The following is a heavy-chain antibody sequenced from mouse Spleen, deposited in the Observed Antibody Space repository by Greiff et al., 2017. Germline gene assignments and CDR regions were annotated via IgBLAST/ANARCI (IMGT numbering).Heavy chain of an antibody. CDR2: IYPGSGST. CDR1: GYTFTSYW. D-gene: IGHD2-3*01. Sequence: VQLQQSGAELVKPGASVKMSCKASGYTFTSYWITWVKQRPGQGLEWIGDIYPGSGSTNYNEKFKSKATLTVDTSSSTAYMQLSSLTSEDSAVYYCAREGYDGYAWFAYWGQGTLVTVSA. CDR3: AREGYDGYAWFAY. V-gene: IGHV1-55*01. J-gene: IGHJ3*01.